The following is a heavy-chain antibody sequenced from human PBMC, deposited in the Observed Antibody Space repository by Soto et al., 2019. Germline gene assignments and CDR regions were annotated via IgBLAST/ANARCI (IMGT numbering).Heavy chain of an antibody. Sequence: EVQLVESGGDLVQPGRSLRLSCAASGFTFSDHYMDWVRQAPGKGLEWVGRTKNKANSYTTQYAAAVKGRFTISRDDSRKSVYLQMNSLIIEDTAVYYCASSAAAGTWVSWGRGTLVTVSS. J-gene: IGHJ5*02. CDR1: GFTFSDHY. CDR3: ASSAAAGTWVS. V-gene: IGHV3-72*01. CDR2: TKNKANSYTT. D-gene: IGHD6-13*01.